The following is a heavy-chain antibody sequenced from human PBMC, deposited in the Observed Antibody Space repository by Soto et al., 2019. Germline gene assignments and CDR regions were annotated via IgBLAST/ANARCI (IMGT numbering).Heavy chain of an antibody. CDR1: GFTFSSYA. D-gene: IGHD6-13*01. J-gene: IGHJ6*03. Sequence: QPGGSLRLSCAASGFTFSSYAMSWVRQAPGKGLEWVSAISGSGGSTYYADSVKGRFTISRDNSKNTLYLQMNSLRAEDTAVYYCAKGHSSSWYGGSYDYYYYMDVWGKGTTVTVSS. CDR3: AKGHSSSWYGGSYDYYYYMDV. CDR2: ISGSGGST. V-gene: IGHV3-23*01.